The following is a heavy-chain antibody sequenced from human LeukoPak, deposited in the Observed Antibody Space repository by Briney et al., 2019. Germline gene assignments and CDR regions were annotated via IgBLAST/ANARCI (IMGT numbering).Heavy chain of an antibody. CDR3: ASGRDILVAGPGGYLDY. CDR1: GFSFSDYH. Sequence: PGGSLRLSCAASGFSFSDYHMNWVRQAPGKGLEWVSYIGPGGGATFFADSVKGRFTISTDSAKNSLYLQMNSLIADDTAVYYCASGRDILVAGPGGYLDYWGKGTLVTVSS. CDR2: IGPGGGAT. V-gene: IGHV3-11*01. D-gene: IGHD6-19*01. J-gene: IGHJ4*02.